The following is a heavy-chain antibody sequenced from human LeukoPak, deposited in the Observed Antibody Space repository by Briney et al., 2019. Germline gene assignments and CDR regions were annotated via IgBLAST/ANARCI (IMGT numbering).Heavy chain of an antibody. J-gene: IGHJ4*02. Sequence: ASVKVSCKASGYTFTSYYMHWVRQAPGQGLEWMGIINPSGGSTSYAQKFQGRVTITRDMSTSTVYMELSSLRSEDTAVYYCARDSGVDGLDYWGQGTLVTVSS. CDR1: GYTFTSYY. D-gene: IGHD5-12*01. CDR2: INPSGGST. V-gene: IGHV1-46*01. CDR3: ARDSGVDGLDY.